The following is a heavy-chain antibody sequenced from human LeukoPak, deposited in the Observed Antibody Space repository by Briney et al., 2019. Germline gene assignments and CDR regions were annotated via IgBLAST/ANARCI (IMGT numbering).Heavy chain of an antibody. J-gene: IGHJ3*02. V-gene: IGHV4-34*01. D-gene: IGHD3-10*01. Sequence: PSETLSLTCAVYGGSFSGYYWSWIRQPPGKGLEWIGEINHSGSTNYNPSLKSRVTISVDTSKNQFSLKLSSVTAADTAVYYCARDGGYYGSGSYYSSSASDDAFDIWGQGTMVTVSS. CDR2: INHSGST. CDR3: ARDGGYYGSGSYYSSSASDDAFDI. CDR1: GGSFSGYY.